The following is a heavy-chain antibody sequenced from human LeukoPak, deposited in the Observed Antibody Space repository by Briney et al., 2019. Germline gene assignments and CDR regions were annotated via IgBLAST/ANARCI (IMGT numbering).Heavy chain of an antibody. CDR2: ISAYNGNT. D-gene: IGHD1-26*01. V-gene: IGHV1-18*01. Sequence: ASVKVSCKASGYAFTSYGISWVRQAPGQGLEWMGWISAYNGNTNYAQKLQGRVTMTTDTSTSTAYMELRSLRSDDTAVYYCARAAGNGGSYLPLDYWGQGPLVTVSS. J-gene: IGHJ4*02. CDR3: ARAAGNGGSYLPLDY. CDR1: GYAFTSYG.